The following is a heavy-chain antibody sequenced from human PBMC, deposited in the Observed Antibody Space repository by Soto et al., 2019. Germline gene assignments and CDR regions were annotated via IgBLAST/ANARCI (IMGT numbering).Heavy chain of an antibody. CDR2: MNGDGTRT. D-gene: IGHD6-19*01. CDR1: GFTFSYYW. V-gene: IGHV3-74*01. J-gene: IGHJ4*02. CDR3: VKVGGTQWLFPDY. Sequence: VGSLRLSCAGSGFTFSYYWMHWVRQVPGRGLVWVSRMNGDGTRTTYADSVRGRFTISRDNAKNTLYLQMSSLRVEDTAIYYCVKVGGTQWLFPDYWGQGTLVTGSS.